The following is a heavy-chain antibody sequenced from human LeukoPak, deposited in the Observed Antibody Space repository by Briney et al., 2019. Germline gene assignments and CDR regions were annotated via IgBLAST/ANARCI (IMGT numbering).Heavy chain of an antibody. D-gene: IGHD7-27*01. J-gene: IGHJ3*02. Sequence: GASVKVSCKASGYTFPSYYMHWVRQAPGQGLEWMGVINPSGGNTNSARKFQGRVTMTRDTSTRTVYMELSSLRSEDTAVYYCATLGVPGAFDIWGQGTMVTVSS. V-gene: IGHV1-46*01. CDR1: GYTFPSYY. CDR3: ATLGVPGAFDI. CDR2: INPSGGNT.